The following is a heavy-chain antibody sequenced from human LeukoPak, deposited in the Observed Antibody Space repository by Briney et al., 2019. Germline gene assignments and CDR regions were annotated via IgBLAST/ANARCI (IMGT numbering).Heavy chain of an antibody. Sequence: SETLSLTCAVFGDSISSNNCYSWVRQSPGKGLEWIGEICPRGGINYNPSLRSRVRITGDRPKNQFSLYVISVTAADSAIYYCARNGGFDQDVWGQGTTVTVSS. CDR2: ICPRGGI. CDR1: GDSISSNNC. CDR3: ARNGGFDQDV. V-gene: IGHV4-4*02. J-gene: IGHJ6*02. D-gene: IGHD4-23*01.